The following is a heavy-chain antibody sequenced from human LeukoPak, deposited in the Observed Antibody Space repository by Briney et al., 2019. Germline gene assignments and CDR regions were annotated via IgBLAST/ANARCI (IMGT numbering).Heavy chain of an antibody. CDR2: ISSKSSYK. J-gene: IGHJ4*02. Sequence: GGSLRLSCAASRFTFSTYAMNWVRQAPGKGLEWVSSISSKSSYKYYGDSVKGRFTISRDNAKNSLYLQMNSLRAEDTAVYYCAKSSYYDASGYYREYYFDYWGQGTLVTVSS. CDR1: RFTFSTYA. D-gene: IGHD3-22*01. CDR3: AKSSYYDASGYYREYYFDY. V-gene: IGHV3-21*04.